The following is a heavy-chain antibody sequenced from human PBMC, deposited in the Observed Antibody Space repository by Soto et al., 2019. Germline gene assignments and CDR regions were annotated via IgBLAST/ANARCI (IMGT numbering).Heavy chain of an antibody. J-gene: IGHJ4*02. CDR1: GGTFSSYA. D-gene: IGHD2-2*02. Sequence: SVKVSCKASGGTFSSYAISWVRQAPGQGLEWMGGIIPIFGTANYAQKFQGRVTITADKSTSTAYMELSSLRSEDTAVYYCARDDHCSSTSCYTGGFDYWGQGTLVTAPQ. CDR3: ARDDHCSSTSCYTGGFDY. CDR2: IIPIFGTA. V-gene: IGHV1-69*06.